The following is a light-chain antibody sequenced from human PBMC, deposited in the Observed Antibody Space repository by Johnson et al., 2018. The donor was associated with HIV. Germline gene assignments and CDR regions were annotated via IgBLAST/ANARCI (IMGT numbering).Light chain of an antibody. CDR3: GSWDSSLSAFV. J-gene: IGLJ1*01. CDR1: SSNIGNSY. Sequence: QSVLTQPPSVSAAPGQKVTISCSGSSSNIGNSYVSWYQQLPGTAPKLLIYDNNKRPSEIPDRFSGSKSGTSATLGITALQTGDETEYYCGSWDSSLSAFVFGTGTKVTVL. V-gene: IGLV1-51*01. CDR2: DNN.